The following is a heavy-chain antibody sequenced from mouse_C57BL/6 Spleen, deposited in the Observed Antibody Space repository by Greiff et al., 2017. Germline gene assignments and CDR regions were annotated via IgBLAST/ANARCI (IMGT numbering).Heavy chain of an antibody. CDR3: ASRATYYFDY. CDR1: GYTFTDYY. V-gene: IGHV1-26*01. J-gene: IGHJ2*01. Sequence: EVQLQQSGPELVKPGASVKISCKASGYTFTDYYMNWVKQSHGKSLEWIGDINPNNGGTSYNQKFKGKDTLTVDTSSSTAYMELRSLTSEDSAVYYCASRATYYFDYWGQGTTLTVSS. CDR2: INPNNGGT. D-gene: IGHD6-1*01.